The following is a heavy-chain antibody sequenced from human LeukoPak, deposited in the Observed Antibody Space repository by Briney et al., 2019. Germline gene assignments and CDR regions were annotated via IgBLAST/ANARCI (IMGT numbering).Heavy chain of an antibody. CDR1: GFTVSSNY. D-gene: IGHD1-26*01. CDR3: ARGGNYWPQWWFDP. Sequence: GSLRLSCAASGFTVSSNYMTWIRQPPGKGLEWFGYIYYTGSTSYNPSLKSRVTMSLDASKNQFSLELNSVTPADTAVYYCARGGNYWPQWWFDPWGRGTLVSVSS. CDR2: IYYTGST. J-gene: IGHJ5*02. V-gene: IGHV4-59*02.